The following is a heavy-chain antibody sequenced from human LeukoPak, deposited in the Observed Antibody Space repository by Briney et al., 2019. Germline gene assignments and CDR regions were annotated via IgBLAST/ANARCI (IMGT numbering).Heavy chain of an antibody. CDR2: IKQDGSEK. J-gene: IGHJ4*02. CDR3: AKDRIRAIVATIMEGAFDY. CDR1: GFTFSSYW. D-gene: IGHD5-12*01. Sequence: GGSLRLSCAASGFTFSSYWMSWVRQAPGKGLEWVANIKQDGSEKYYVDSVKGRFTISRDNAKNSLYLQMNSLRAEDTAVYYCAKDRIRAIVATIMEGAFDYWGQGTLVTVSS. V-gene: IGHV3-7*03.